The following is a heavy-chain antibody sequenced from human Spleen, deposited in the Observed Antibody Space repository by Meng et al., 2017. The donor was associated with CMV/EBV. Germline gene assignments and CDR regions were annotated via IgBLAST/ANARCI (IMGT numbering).Heavy chain of an antibody. Sequence: ETLSLTCTVSGGSISSSSYYWGWIRQPPGKGLEWIGYIYYSGSTNYNPSLKSRVTISVDTSKNQFSLKLSSVTAADTAVYYCARGGPLIDYYDYFDYWGQGTLVTVSS. CDR1: GGSISSSSYY. D-gene: IGHD3-22*01. V-gene: IGHV4-61*05. CDR3: ARGGPLIDYYDYFDY. CDR2: IYYSGST. J-gene: IGHJ4*02.